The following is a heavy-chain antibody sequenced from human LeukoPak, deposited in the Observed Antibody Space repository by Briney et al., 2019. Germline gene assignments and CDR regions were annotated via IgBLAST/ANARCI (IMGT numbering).Heavy chain of an antibody. CDR2: ISGSGGST. D-gene: IGHD6-19*01. CDR3: LAGTETIDY. Sequence: SGGSLRLSCAASGFTFSSYAMSWVRQAPGKGLEWVSAISGSGGSTYYADSVKGRFTISRDNSNNALYLQMNSLRAEDTTVYYCLAGTETIDYWGQGTLVTVSS. V-gene: IGHV3-23*01. CDR1: GFTFSSYA. J-gene: IGHJ4*02.